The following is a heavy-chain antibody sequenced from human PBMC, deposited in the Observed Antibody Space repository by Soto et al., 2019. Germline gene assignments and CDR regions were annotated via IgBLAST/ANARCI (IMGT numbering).Heavy chain of an antibody. CDR1: GGSISSSSYY. D-gene: IGHD2-2*01. Sequence: SETLSLTCTVSGGSISSSSYYWGWIRQPPGKGLEWIGSIYYSGSTYYNPSLKGRVTISVDTSKNQFSLKLSSVTAADTAVYYCARQPAIVVVPEEEYNWFDPWGQGTLVTVSS. V-gene: IGHV4-39*01. CDR3: ARQPAIVVVPEEEYNWFDP. J-gene: IGHJ5*02. CDR2: IYYSGST.